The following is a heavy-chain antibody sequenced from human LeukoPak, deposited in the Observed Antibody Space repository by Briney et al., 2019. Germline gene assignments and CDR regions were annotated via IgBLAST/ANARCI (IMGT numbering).Heavy chain of an antibody. CDR2: ISGSGGST. D-gene: IGHD6-19*01. J-gene: IGHJ4*02. CDR3: ARSYSSGWYPTYYFDY. V-gene: IGHV3-23*01. CDR1: GFTFSSYA. Sequence: GGSLRLSCAASGFTFSSYAMSWVRQAPGKGLEWVSAISGSGGSTYYADSVKGRFTISRDNSKNTLYLQMNSLRAEDTAVYYCARSYSSGWYPTYYFDYWGQGTLVTVSS.